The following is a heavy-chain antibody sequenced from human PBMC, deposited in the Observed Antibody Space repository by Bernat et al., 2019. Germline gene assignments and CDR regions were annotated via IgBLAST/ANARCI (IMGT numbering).Heavy chain of an antibody. CDR1: GFTFSSYA. J-gene: IGHJ6*02. D-gene: IGHD3-9*01. Sequence: VQLVESGGGLVKPGGSLRLSCAASGFTFSSYAMHWVRQAPGKGLEWVAVISYDGSNKYYADSVKGRFTISRDNSKNTLYLQMNSLRAEDTAVYYCARDYYDILTGHYNYYYGMDVWGQGTTVTVSS. CDR2: ISYDGSNK. CDR3: ARDYYDILTGHYNYYYGMDV. V-gene: IGHV3-30-3*01.